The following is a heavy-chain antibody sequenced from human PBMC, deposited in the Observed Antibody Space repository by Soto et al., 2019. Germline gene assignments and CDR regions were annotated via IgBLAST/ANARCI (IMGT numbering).Heavy chain of an antibody. CDR2: IYYSGST. V-gene: IGHV4-59*01. CDR3: ARDSLRAAAGKGTNWFDP. D-gene: IGHD6-13*01. CDR1: GGSISSYY. Sequence: KPSETLSLTCTVSGGSISSYYWSWIRQPPGKGLEWIGYIYYSGSTNYNPSLKSRVTISVDTSKNQFSLKLSSVTAADTAVYYCARDSLRAAAGKGTNWFDPWGQGTLVTVSS. J-gene: IGHJ5*02.